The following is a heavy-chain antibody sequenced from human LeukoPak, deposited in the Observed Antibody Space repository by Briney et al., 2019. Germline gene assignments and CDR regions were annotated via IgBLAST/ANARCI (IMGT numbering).Heavy chain of an antibody. CDR2: IWYDDSIK. V-gene: IGHV3-33*01. CDR3: ARDDYSNNNYDWWFDP. D-gene: IGHD5-12*01. J-gene: IGHJ5*02. CDR1: GFPFSNFG. Sequence: GGPLRLSCAASGFPFSNFGFHGPRQAPGRGLEGLAVIWYDDSIKYYADPVKGRFTFSRDNSKNTLYLQMNSLRVEDTAVYYCARDDYSNNNYDWWFDPRGQGTLVTVSS.